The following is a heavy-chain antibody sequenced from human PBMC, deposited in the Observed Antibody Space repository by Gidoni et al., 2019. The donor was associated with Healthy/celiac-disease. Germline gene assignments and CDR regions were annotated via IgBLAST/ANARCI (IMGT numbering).Heavy chain of an antibody. J-gene: IGHJ3*02. CDR3: ARDVGGSYSPGAFDI. D-gene: IGHD1-26*01. V-gene: IGHV3-21*01. CDR2: ISSSSSYI. Sequence: EVQLVESGGGLVKPGGSLSLSCAASGFPFSSYSMNWVRQAPGKGLEWVSSISSSSSYIYYADSVKGRFTISRENAKNSLYLQMNSLRAEDTAVYYCARDVGGSYSPGAFDIWGQGTMVTVSS. CDR1: GFPFSSYS.